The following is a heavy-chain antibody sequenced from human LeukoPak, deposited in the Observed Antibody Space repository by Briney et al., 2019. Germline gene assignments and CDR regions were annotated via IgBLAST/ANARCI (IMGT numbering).Heavy chain of an antibody. Sequence: SETLSLTCTVSGGSISSYYWSWIRQPPGKGLEWIGYIYYSGSTNYNPSLKSRVTISVATSKNQFSLKLSSVTAADTAVYYCARLSYGGYPPYYGMDVWGQGTTVTVSS. D-gene: IGHD5-12*01. V-gene: IGHV4-59*08. J-gene: IGHJ6*02. CDR3: ARLSYGGYPPYYGMDV. CDR2: IYYSGST. CDR1: GGSISSYY.